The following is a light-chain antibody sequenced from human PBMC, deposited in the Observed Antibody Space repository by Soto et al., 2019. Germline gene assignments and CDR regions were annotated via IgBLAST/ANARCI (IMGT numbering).Light chain of an antibody. CDR1: QSIPQTNEQLY. J-gene: IGKJ2*01. CDR3: MQAGHTST. V-gene: IGKV2-28*01. Sequence: MSQTSLSPCLTPGGRPATSSSSRQSIPQTNEQLYLDWYRQKPGQSPQLLMHLGSHRDSGVPDRFSGSGSGTDFTLKISRVEDVAHGIYYCMQAGHTSTLGQG. CDR2: LGS.